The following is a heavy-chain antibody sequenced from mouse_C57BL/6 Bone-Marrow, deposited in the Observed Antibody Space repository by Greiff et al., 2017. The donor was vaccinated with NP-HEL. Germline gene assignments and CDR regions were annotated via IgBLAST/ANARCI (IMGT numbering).Heavy chain of an antibody. CDR3: TTRGFQYYFDY. V-gene: IGHV14-4*01. Sequence: VQLQQSGAELVRPGASVKLSCTASGSNIKDDYMHWVKQRPEQGLEWIGWIDPENGDTEYASKFQGKATITADTSSNTAYLQLSSLTSEDTAVYYCTTRGFQYYFDYWGQGTTLTVSS. CDR2: IDPENGDT. CDR1: GSNIKDDY. J-gene: IGHJ2*01.